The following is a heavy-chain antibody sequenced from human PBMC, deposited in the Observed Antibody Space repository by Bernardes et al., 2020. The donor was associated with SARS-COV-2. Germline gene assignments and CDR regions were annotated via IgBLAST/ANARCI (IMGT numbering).Heavy chain of an antibody. V-gene: IGHV4-34*01. J-gene: IGHJ5*02. CDR2: INHSGST. D-gene: IGHD3-3*01. Sequence: ETLSLTCAVYGGSFSGYYWSWIRQPPGKGLEWIGEINHSGSTNYNPSLKSRVTISVDTSKNQFSLKLSSVTAADTAVYYCARGPGITIFGVARSLDPWGQGTLVTVSS. CDR3: ARGPGITIFGVARSLDP. CDR1: GGSFSGYY.